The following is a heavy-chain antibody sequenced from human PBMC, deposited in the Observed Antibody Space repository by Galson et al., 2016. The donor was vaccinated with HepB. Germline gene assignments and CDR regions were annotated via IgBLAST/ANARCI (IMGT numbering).Heavy chain of an antibody. J-gene: IGHJ4*02. CDR1: GLTFSDYW. CDR3: ARKKYISSSSGVDY. CDR2: IKEDGSEE. D-gene: IGHD6-6*01. Sequence: SLRLSCAASGLTFSDYWMAWVRQAPGKGLEWVASIKEDGSEEYYVDSVRGRFTISRDNAKKSLYLQMTSLRAEDAAIYYCARKKYISSSSGVDYWGQGTLVTVSS. V-gene: IGHV3-7*05.